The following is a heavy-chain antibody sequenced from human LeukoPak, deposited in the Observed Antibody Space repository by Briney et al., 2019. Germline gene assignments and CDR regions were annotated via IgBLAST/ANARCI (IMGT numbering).Heavy chain of an antibody. Sequence: SETLSLTCTVSGGSISSGDYYWSWIRQPPGKGLEWIGYIYYSGSTNYNPSLKSRVTISVDTSKNQFSLKLSSATAADTAVYYCARDHCGGGDCYHNWFDPWGQGTLVTVSS. V-gene: IGHV4-61*08. D-gene: IGHD2-21*02. CDR3: ARDHCGGGDCYHNWFDP. CDR2: IYYSGST. CDR1: GGSISSGDYY. J-gene: IGHJ5*02.